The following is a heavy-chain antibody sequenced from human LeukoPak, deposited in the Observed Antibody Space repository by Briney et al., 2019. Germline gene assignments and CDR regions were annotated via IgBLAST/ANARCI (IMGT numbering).Heavy chain of an antibody. CDR2: ISGSGGTT. D-gene: IGHD2-15*01. V-gene: IGHV3-23*01. CDR3: ARGLAYCSGGSCSQAY. CDR1: GFTFSSYA. J-gene: IGHJ4*02. Sequence: GGSLRLSCAASGFTFSSYAMGWVRQAPGKGLEWVSGISGSGGTTYYADSVKGRFTISRDNSKNTVYLQMNSLRAEDTAVYYCARGLAYCSGGSCSQAYWGQGTLVTVSS.